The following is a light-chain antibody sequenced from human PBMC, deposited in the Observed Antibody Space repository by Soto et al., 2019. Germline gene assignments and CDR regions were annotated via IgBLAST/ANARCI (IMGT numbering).Light chain of an antibody. J-gene: IGKJ1*01. CDR2: DAS. CDR1: QSISSW. V-gene: IGKV1-5*01. CDR3: QQYNSYSRT. Sequence: DIQMTQSPSTLSASVGDRVTITCRSSQSISSWLAWYQQKPGKAPKLLIFDASSLESGVPSRFSCGGSGREFTLTSSSRQPDDFATYYCQQYNSYSRTFRQGNTVQIK.